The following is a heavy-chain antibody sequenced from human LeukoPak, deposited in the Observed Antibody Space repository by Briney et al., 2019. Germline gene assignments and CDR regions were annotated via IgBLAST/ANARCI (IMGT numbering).Heavy chain of an antibody. J-gene: IGHJ3*01. Sequence: SGGSLRLSCAASGFTFSSYAMTWVRQAPGKGLEWVSAFSATDGSAQYAESVEGRFTISRDNSKNTLFLQMNSLGAEDTAVYYCARAKIAAAGTGAFDVWGQETLVTVSS. D-gene: IGHD6-13*01. CDR2: FSATDGSA. CDR3: ARAKIAAAGTGAFDV. CDR1: GFTFSSYA. V-gene: IGHV3-23*01.